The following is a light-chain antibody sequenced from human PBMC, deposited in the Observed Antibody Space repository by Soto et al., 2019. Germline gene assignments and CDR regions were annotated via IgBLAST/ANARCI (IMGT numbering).Light chain of an antibody. CDR1: QSISSY. J-gene: IGKJ1*01. V-gene: IGKV1-39*01. CDR2: AAS. CDR3: QQSYSTPRT. Sequence: DIHMTQSPSSLSSSLGDIVTITFRASQSISSYLNWYQQKPGKAPKLLIYAASSLQSGVPSRFSGSVSGTDFTLTISSLQPEDFATYYCQQSYSTPRTFGQGTKVDI.